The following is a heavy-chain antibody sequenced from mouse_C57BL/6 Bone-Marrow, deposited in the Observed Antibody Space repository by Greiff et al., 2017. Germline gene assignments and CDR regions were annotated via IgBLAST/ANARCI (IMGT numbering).Heavy chain of an antibody. J-gene: IGHJ4*01. CDR1: GFSINSDCY. D-gene: IGHD1-1*01. CDR2: TFYSGIT. CDR3: ARGRAVVAPDAMDY. Sequence: EVMLVESGPSLVRPSQTLSLTCTVTGFSINSDCYWIWIRQFPGNKLEYIGYTFYSGITYYNPSLESRTYITRDTSKNQFSLKLSSVTTEDTATYYCARGRAVVAPDAMDYWGQGTSVTVSS. V-gene: IGHV3-3*01.